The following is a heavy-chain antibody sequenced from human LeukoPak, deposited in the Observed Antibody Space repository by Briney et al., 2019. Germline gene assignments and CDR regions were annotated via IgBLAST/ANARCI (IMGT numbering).Heavy chain of an antibody. CDR1: GFAITDHH. D-gene: IGHD6-13*01. Sequence: GGSLRLSCAASGFAITDHHMDWVRQAPGKGMEWVGRSQTTKPNSCTTEYAASVKGRFTISRDDSKNSLYLQLNSLKAEDTAVYYGVRVVTTSSGWYHFDNWGQGTLVTVSS. V-gene: IGHV3-72*01. J-gene: IGHJ4*02. CDR3: VRVVTTSSGWYHFDN. CDR2: SQTTKPNSCTT.